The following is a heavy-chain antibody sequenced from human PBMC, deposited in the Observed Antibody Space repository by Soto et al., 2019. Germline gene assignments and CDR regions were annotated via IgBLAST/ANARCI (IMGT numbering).Heavy chain of an antibody. J-gene: IGHJ4*02. CDR3: ARGPVVPVNYFDY. CDR2: INHSGST. D-gene: IGHD2-2*01. Sequence: QVQLQQWGAGLLKPSETLSLTCAGYGGSFSGHYWSWIRQPPGKGLEWIGEINHSGSTNYNPSLKSRVTISVDTSKNQFSLKLSSVTAADTAVYYCARGPVVPVNYFDYWGQGTLVTVSS. CDR1: GGSFSGHY. V-gene: IGHV4-34*01.